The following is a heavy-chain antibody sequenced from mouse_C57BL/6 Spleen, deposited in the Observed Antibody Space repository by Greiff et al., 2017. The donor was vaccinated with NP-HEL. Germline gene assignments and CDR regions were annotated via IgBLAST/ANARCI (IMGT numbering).Heavy chain of an antibody. J-gene: IGHJ2*01. CDR2: IYPGDGDT. V-gene: IGHV1-80*01. CDR1: GYAFSSYW. CDR3: ALPYYYYGSSPHFDY. Sequence: VQLQQSGAELVKPGASVKISCKASGYAFSSYWMNWVKQRPGKGLEWIGQIYPGDGDTNYNGKFKGKATLTADKSSSTAYMQLSSLTSEDSAVYFCALPYYYYGSSPHFDYWGQGTTLTVSS. D-gene: IGHD1-1*01.